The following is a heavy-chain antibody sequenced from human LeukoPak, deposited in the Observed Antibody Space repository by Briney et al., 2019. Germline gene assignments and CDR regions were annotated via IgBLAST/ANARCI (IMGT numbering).Heavy chain of an antibody. Sequence: GGSLRLSCAASGFTFSSYSMNWVRQAPGKGLEWVSFISSSSTYIYYADSVKGRFTISRDNAKNSLYLQMNSLRAEDTAVYYCARGEYYGSGSRWAFDIWGQGTMVTVSS. CDR1: GFTFSSYS. V-gene: IGHV3-21*01. CDR3: ARGEYYGSGSRWAFDI. J-gene: IGHJ3*02. CDR2: ISSSSTYI. D-gene: IGHD3-10*01.